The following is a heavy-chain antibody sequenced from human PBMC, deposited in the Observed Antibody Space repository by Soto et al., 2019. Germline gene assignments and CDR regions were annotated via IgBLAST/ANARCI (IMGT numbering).Heavy chain of an antibody. CDR3: ATDPYYYASGF. CDR2: ISSDATLT. D-gene: IGHD3-10*01. Sequence: NLGGSLRLSCAASGFTFSGQYMTWIRQAPGKGLEWVSKISSDATLTYYADSVKGRFTVSRDNAKKALYLQMNSLRAEDTAIYYCATDPYYYASGFWGQGTLVTVPS. V-gene: IGHV3-11*01. CDR1: GFTFSGQY. J-gene: IGHJ4*02.